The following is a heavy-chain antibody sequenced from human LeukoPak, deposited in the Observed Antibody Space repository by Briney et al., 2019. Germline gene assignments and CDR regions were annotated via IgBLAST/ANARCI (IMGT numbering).Heavy chain of an antibody. CDR3: ARDYLYGSGSLFRGYYYYMDV. CDR1: GFTVSSNY. D-gene: IGHD3-10*01. CDR2: IYSGGST. J-gene: IGHJ6*03. V-gene: IGHV3-66*02. Sequence: GGSLRLSCAASGFTVSSNYMSWVRQAPGKGLEWVSVIYSGGSTYYADSVKGRFTISRDNPKNTLYLQMNSLRAEDTAVYYCARDYLYGSGSLFRGYYYYMDVWGKGTTVTVSS.